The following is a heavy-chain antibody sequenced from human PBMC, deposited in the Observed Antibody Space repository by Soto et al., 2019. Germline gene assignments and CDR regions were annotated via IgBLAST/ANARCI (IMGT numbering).Heavy chain of an antibody. D-gene: IGHD4-17*01. CDR1: GFTFSDYY. Sequence: LRLSCAASGFTFSDYYMSWIRQAPGKGLEWVSYISSSGSTIYYADSVKGRFTISRDNAKNSLYLQMNSLRAEDTAVYYCARDDYGDYVGYYYYYGMDVWGQGTTVTVSS. V-gene: IGHV3-11*01. J-gene: IGHJ6*02. CDR3: ARDDYGDYVGYYYYYGMDV. CDR2: ISSSGSTI.